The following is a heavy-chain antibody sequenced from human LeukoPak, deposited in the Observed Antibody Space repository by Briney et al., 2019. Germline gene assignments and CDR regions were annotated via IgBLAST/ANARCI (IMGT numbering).Heavy chain of an antibody. CDR3: ARDKMPTFDAFDM. CDR2: INPNSGGA. V-gene: IGHV1-2*02. CDR1: GYTFNGYY. D-gene: IGHD2-2*01. J-gene: IGHJ3*02. Sequence: ASVKVSCKASGYTFNGYYIHWVRQAPGQGLEWMGWINPNSGGANYAQTFQGRVTMTRDTSITTSYMELSRLRSDDTAVYYCARDKMPTFDAFDMWGQGTMVTVSS.